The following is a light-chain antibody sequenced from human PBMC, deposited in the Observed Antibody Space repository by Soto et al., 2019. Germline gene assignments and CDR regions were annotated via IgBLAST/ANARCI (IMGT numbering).Light chain of an antibody. CDR2: GAS. Sequence: EIVLTQSPGTLSLSPGERATLSCRAXXSVSSNYLAWYQQKPGQAPRPLIYGASSRATGIPDRFSGSGAGTDFTLTISRLEPEDFAVYYCQQYGSSPWTFGQGTKVEIK. V-gene: IGKV3-20*01. CDR1: XSVSSNY. CDR3: QQYGSSPWT. J-gene: IGKJ1*01.